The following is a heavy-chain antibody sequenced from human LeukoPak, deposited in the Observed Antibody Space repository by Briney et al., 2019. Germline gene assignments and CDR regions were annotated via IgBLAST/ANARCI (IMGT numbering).Heavy chain of an antibody. V-gene: IGHV1-24*01. D-gene: IGHD2-21*01. CDR1: GYTFTGYY. J-gene: IGHJ3*02. CDR2: FDPEDGET. CDR3: ATQRIYIPHAFDI. Sequence: ASVKVSCKASGYTFTGYYMHWVRQAPGKGLEWMGGFDPEDGETIYAQKFQGRVTMTEDTSTDTAYMELSSLRSEDTAVYYCATQRIYIPHAFDIWGQGTMVTVSS.